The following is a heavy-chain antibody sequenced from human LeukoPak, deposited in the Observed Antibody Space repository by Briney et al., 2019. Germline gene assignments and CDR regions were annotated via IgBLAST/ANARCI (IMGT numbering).Heavy chain of an antibody. Sequence: PGRSLRLSCAASGFTFDDYAMHWVRQAPGKGLEWVSGISWNSGSIGYADSAKGRFTISRDNAKNSLYLQMNSLRAEDTALYYCAKEKDSSSNAFDIWGQGTMVTVSS. CDR2: ISWNSGSI. V-gene: IGHV3-9*01. D-gene: IGHD6-13*01. J-gene: IGHJ3*02. CDR3: AKEKDSSSNAFDI. CDR1: GFTFDDYA.